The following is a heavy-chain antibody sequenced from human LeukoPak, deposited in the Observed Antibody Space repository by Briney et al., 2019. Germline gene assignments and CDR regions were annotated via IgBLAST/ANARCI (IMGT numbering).Heavy chain of an antibody. D-gene: IGHD5-12*01. CDR3: ARRDFTGGYDSFDY. V-gene: IGHV5-51*01. CDR2: IYPGDSDT. CDR1: GYSFTSYW. Sequence: GESLKISCKRSGYSFTSYWIGWVRQMPREGLEWMGIIYPGDSDTRYSPSFQGQVTISADKSISTAYLQWSSLKASDTAMYYCARRDFTGGYDSFDYWGQGTLVTVSS. J-gene: IGHJ4*02.